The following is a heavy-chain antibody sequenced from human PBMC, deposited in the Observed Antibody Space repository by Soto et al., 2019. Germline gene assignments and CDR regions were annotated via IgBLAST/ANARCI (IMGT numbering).Heavy chain of an antibody. CDR2: ISSASSTT. CDR1: GFTFNRFG. Sequence: EEQLVESGGALVQPGGSLRLSCAASGFTFNRFGMNWVRQAPGKGLEWISYISSASSTTQYAESVKGRFTISRDNARDSLYLQMSSLRVEDTAVYYCARRPLWSGLSDYYCMDVWGKGTTVTVSS. CDR3: ARRPLWSGLSDYYCMDV. D-gene: IGHD3-3*01. J-gene: IGHJ6*03. V-gene: IGHV3-48*01.